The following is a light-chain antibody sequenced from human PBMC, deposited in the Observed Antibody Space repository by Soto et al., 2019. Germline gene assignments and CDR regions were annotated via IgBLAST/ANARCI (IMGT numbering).Light chain of an antibody. V-gene: IGKV3-20*01. Sequence: EIVLTQSPGTLSLSPGERATLSCRVSQSVSINYLAWYQQKPGRAPRLLIYGASRRATGIPDRFSGSGSGTDFTLTISRLEPEDFAVYYCQQYGTSPGTFGQETKLEIK. J-gene: IGKJ2*01. CDR1: QSVSINY. CDR2: GAS. CDR3: QQYGTSPGT.